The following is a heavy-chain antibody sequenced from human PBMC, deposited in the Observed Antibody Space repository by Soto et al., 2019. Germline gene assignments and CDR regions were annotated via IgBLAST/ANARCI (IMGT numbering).Heavy chain of an antibody. CDR2: IYYSGST. V-gene: IGHV4-59*08. D-gene: IGHD5-18*01. J-gene: IGHJ5*02. Sequence: QVQLQESGPGLVKPSETLSLTCTVSGGSISSYYWSWIRQPPGKGLEWIGYIYYSGSTNYNPSLKSRVTISVDTSKNQFSLKLSSMTAADTAVYYCARGGERSWIQLWSWGQGTLVTVSS. CDR1: GGSISSYY. CDR3: ARGGERSWIQLWS.